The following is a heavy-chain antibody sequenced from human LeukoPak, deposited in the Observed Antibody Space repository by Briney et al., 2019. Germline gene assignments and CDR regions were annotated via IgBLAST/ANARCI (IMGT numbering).Heavy chain of an antibody. CDR2: MKHDGSEI. Sequence: GGSLRLSCVASGFTFSSYWMSWVRQAPGKGLEWAANMKHDGSEIYYVDTAKGRFTISRDNAENSLYLQINSLRAEDTAVYYCARESTYNYAYALDFWGQGILVTVSS. CDR3: ARESTYNYAYALDF. V-gene: IGHV3-7*01. D-gene: IGHD5-18*01. J-gene: IGHJ4*02. CDR1: GFTFSSYW.